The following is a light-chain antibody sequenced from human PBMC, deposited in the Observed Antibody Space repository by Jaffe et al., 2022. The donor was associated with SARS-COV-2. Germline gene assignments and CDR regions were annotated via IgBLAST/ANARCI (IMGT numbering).Light chain of an antibody. V-gene: IGKV1-39*01. CDR2: GAS. CDR3: QQTYTTPPT. Sequence: DIQITQSPSSLSASVGDTVTITCRTSQTTGNSLNWYQQRPGRAPSLLIYGASTLEVGVPVRFGGTSSGTDFTLSISGLQPEDSATYFCQQTYTTPPTFGGGTTVGI. CDR1: QTTGNS. J-gene: IGKJ4*01.